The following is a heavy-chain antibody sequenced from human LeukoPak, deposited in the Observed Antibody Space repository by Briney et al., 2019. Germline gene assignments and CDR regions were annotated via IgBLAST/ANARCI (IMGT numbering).Heavy chain of an antibody. CDR3: ARVARSMSSSSGDC. Sequence: PSQTLSLTCTVSGGSISSGSHYWNWIRQPAGKGLEWIGRIYTSGSTNYNPSLKSRVTISVDTSKNQFSLKLNSVTAADTAVYYCARVARSMSSSSGDCWGQGTLVTVSS. V-gene: IGHV4-61*02. D-gene: IGHD6-13*01. CDR2: IYTSGST. CDR1: GGSISSGSHY. J-gene: IGHJ4*02.